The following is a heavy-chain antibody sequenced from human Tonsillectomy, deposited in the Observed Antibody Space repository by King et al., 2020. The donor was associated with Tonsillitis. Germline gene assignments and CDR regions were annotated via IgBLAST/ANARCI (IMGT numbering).Heavy chain of an antibody. J-gene: IGHJ5*02. CDR1: GFAFSSYS. Sequence: QLVQSGGGLVKPGGSLRLSCAASGFAFSSYSMNWVRQAPGKGLEWVSSISSSSSYIYYADSVKGRFTISRDNAKNSLYLQMNSLRAEDTAVYYCARETEAVAGWFDPWGQGTLVTVAS. V-gene: IGHV3-21*01. CDR2: ISSSSSYI. D-gene: IGHD6-19*01. CDR3: ARETEAVAGWFDP.